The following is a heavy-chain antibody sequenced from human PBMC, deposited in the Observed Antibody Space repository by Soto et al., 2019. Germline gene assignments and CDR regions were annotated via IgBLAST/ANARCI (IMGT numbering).Heavy chain of an antibody. V-gene: IGHV5-51*07. Sequence: PGHSLRFSGTGCGCRFTSCWICWVHQMPGKGLEWMGIMYPGGSGARYSPSFQGQVTISADKSTSTAYLQWSSLKASDTARYYCARHEQRDGAFDIWGQGTLVAVSS. CDR2: MYPGGSGA. CDR1: GCRFTSCW. J-gene: IGHJ3*02. CDR3: ARHEQRDGAFDI.